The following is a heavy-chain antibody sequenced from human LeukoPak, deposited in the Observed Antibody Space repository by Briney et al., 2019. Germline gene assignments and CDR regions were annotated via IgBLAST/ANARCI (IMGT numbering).Heavy chain of an antibody. Sequence: PGGSLRLSCAASGFTFSSYSMNWVRQAPGKGLEWVANIKQDGSEKYYVDSVKGRFTISRDNAKNSLYLQMNSLRVEDTAVYYCARSPPLWNGDAFDIWGQGTMVTVSS. D-gene: IGHD1-1*01. V-gene: IGHV3-7*01. CDR2: IKQDGSEK. J-gene: IGHJ3*02. CDR1: GFTFSSYS. CDR3: ARSPPLWNGDAFDI.